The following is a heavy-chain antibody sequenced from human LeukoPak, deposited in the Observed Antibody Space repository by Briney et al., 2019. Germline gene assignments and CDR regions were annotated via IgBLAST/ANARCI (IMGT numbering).Heavy chain of an antibody. J-gene: IGHJ4*02. CDR2: IYYSGST. V-gene: IGHV4-38-2*02. CDR3: ARVDWKAVY. CDR1: GYSISSGYY. D-gene: IGHD3/OR15-3a*01. Sequence: SETLSLTCTVSGYSISSGYYWGWIRQPPGKGLEWIGSIYYSGSTYYNPSLKSRVTISVDTSKNQFSLKLSSVTAADTAVYYCARVDWKAVYWGQGTLVTVSS.